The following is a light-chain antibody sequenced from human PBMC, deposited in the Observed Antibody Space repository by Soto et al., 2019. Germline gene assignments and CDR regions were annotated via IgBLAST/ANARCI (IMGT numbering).Light chain of an antibody. V-gene: IGLV2-14*01. CDR3: SSYTGTYTYV. CDR1: RSDVGDYNY. Sequence: QSVLTQPASVSGSPGQSITISCTGTRSDVGDYNYVSWYQQHPGRVPKLLIYEVSDRPSGVSNRFSGSKSGNTASLTISGLQAEDEANYYCSSYTGTYTYVFGTGTKVTVL. CDR2: EVS. J-gene: IGLJ1*01.